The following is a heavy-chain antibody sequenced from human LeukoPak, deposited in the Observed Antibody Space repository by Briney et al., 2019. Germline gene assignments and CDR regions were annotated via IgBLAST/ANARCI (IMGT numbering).Heavy chain of an antibody. D-gene: IGHD2-15*01. CDR2: TFYRSKWYN. CDR1: GDSVSNKDAA. J-gene: IGHJ4*02. V-gene: IGHV6-1*01. CDR3: GRTVGYFDY. Sequence: PSQTLSLTCVISGDSVSNKDAAWNWIRESPSRGLERLGRTFYRSKWYNDYAVSVKGRIIVSADTSKNQFSLHLNSVTPDDTAVYYCGRTVGYFDYWGQGILVTVSS.